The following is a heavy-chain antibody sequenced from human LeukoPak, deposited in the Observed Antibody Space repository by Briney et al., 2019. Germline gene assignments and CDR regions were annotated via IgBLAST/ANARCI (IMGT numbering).Heavy chain of an antibody. Sequence: GGSLRLSCAASGFTFSTYSMSWVRQAPGKGLEWVSTISGSGGSTYYADSVKGRLTISRDNSKNTLYLQMNSLGAEDTAVYYCAKTYVWYYFDYWGQGILVTVSS. D-gene: IGHD3-16*01. V-gene: IGHV3-23*01. J-gene: IGHJ4*02. CDR2: ISGSGGST. CDR3: AKTYVWYYFDY. CDR1: GFTFSTYS.